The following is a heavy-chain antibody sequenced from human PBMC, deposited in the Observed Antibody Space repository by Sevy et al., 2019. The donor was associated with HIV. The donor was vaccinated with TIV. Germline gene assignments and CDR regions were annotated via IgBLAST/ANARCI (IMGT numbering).Heavy chain of an antibody. J-gene: IGHJ6*02. CDR1: GFTFTDYF. D-gene: IGHD6-6*01. V-gene: IGHV3-11*04. CDR2: ISRTTGVI. Sequence: GALRLSCAASGFTFTDYFMSWIRQAPGKGLEWVAFISRTTGVIFYADSVKGRFTISRDNSKNSLYLQLYSLTVEDTAVYYCARAKYSSPHYYYYGLDVWGQGTTVTVSS. CDR3: ARAKYSSPHYYYYGLDV.